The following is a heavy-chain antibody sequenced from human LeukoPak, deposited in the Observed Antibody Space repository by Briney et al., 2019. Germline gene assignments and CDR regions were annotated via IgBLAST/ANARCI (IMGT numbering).Heavy chain of an antibody. CDR3: AKIGSGGLIDY. CDR1: GVTFSNYA. CDR2: LSGSVSIT. V-gene: IGHV3-23*01. J-gene: IGHJ4*02. Sequence: GGSERLFCAASGVTFSNYAMSWVRQAPGKGLMWVSSLSGSVSITYYADSVKGRFTISRDNSKNMLHLHVNSLRAEDTAIYYCAKIGSGGLIDYWGQGTLVTVSS. D-gene: IGHD3-10*01.